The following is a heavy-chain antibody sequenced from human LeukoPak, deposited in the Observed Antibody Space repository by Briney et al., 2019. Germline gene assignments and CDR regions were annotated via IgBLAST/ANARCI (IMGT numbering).Heavy chain of an antibody. D-gene: IGHD6-13*01. CDR1: GFTFSSYG. J-gene: IGHJ3*02. CDR3: AKAGARYSSSWYGAFDI. CDR2: IRYDGSNK. Sequence: GGSLRLSCAASGFTFSSYGMHWVRQAPGKGLEWVAFIRYDGSNKYYADSVKGRFTISRDNSRNTLYLQMNSLRAEDTAVYYCAKAGARYSSSWYGAFDIWGQGTMVTVSS. V-gene: IGHV3-30*02.